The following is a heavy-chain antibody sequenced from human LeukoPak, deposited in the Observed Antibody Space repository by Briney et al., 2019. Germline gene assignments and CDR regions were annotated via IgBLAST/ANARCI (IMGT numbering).Heavy chain of an antibody. CDR1: GFTFSSYA. Sequence: QPGGSLRLSCAASGFTFSSYAMSWVRQAPGKGLEWVSAISGSGGSTYYADSVKGRFTISRDNSKNTLYLQMNSLRAEDMAVYYCAKDPIRYYYDSSGANYWGQGTLVTVSS. V-gene: IGHV3-23*01. CDR2: ISGSGGST. D-gene: IGHD3-22*01. J-gene: IGHJ4*02. CDR3: AKDPIRYYYDSSGANY.